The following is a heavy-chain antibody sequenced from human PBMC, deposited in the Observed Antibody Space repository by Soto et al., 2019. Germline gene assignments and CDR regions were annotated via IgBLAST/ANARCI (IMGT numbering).Heavy chain of an antibody. J-gene: IGHJ4*02. D-gene: IGHD3-3*01. CDR2: IYYSGSN. V-gene: IGHV4-39*01. CDR1: GGSISSSSYY. Sequence: SETLSLTCTVSGGSISSSSYYWGWIRQPPGKGLEWIGNIYYSGSNYYNPSLKSRVTTSVDTSKNQFSLKLSSVTAADTAVYYCARLPHYDFWSGYYISHYFDFWGQGTLVTVSS. CDR3: ARLPHYDFWSGYYISHYFDF.